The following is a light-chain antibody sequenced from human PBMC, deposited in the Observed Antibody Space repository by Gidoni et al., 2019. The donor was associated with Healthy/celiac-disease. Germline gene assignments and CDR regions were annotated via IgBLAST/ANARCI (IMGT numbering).Light chain of an antibody. J-gene: IGLJ1*01. Sequence: QSALTQPASVSGSPGQSITISCTRASSNVGGYNSVSWYQQHPGNAPKLIIYDVSNRSSGVSNRFSGSTSGNTASLTISGLQAEDEGYYYCSSYTTSSTQVFGTGTKVTVL. CDR1: SSNVGGYNS. CDR3: SSYTTSSTQV. CDR2: DVS. V-gene: IGLV2-14*03.